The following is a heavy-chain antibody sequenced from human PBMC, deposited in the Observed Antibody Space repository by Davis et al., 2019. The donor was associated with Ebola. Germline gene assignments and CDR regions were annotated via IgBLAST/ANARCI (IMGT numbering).Heavy chain of an antibody. D-gene: IGHD2-15*01. CDR3: ARSICSGGSCYSGGYYYYYDMDV. CDR2: IYPGDSDT. CDR1: GYSFTSYW. V-gene: IGHV5-51*01. J-gene: IGHJ6*02. Sequence: GESLKISCKGSGYSFTSYWIDWVRQMPGKGLEWMGIIYPGDSDTRYSPSFQGQVTISADKSISTAYLQWSSLKASDTAMYYCARSICSGGSCYSGGYYYYYDMDVWGQGTTVTVSS.